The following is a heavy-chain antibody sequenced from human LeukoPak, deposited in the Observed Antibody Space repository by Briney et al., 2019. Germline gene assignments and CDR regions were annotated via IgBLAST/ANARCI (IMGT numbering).Heavy chain of an antibody. CDR3: AREATTVVTLYYFDY. D-gene: IGHD4-23*01. V-gene: IGHV3-21*01. Sequence: GGSLRLSCTASGFTFSSYSLNWVRQAPGKGLEWVSSISSSSSYIYYADSVKGRFTISRDNSKNTLYLQMNSLRAEDTAVYYCAREATTVVTLYYFDYWGQGTLVTVSS. CDR2: ISSSSSYI. J-gene: IGHJ4*02. CDR1: GFTFSSYS.